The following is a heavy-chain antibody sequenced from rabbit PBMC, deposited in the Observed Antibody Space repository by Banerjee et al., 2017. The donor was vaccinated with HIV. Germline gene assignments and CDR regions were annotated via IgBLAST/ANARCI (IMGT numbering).Heavy chain of an antibody. Sequence: QEQLGESGGDLVKPEGSLTLTCTASGFTISTTYWICWVRQAPGKGLEWIACIDTGSTSSSYYASWAKGRFTISKTSSTTVTLQMTSLTAADTATYFCARDLAAVTGWNFGLWGPGTLVTVS. D-gene: IGHD7-1*01. J-gene: IGHJ4*01. CDR1: GFTISTTYW. CDR3: ARDLAAVTGWNFGL. CDR2: IDTGSTSSS. V-gene: IGHV1S45*01.